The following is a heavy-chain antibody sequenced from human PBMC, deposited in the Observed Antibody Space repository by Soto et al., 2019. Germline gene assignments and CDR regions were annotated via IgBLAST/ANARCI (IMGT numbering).Heavy chain of an antibody. CDR1: GGSFSGYY. Sequence: QVQLQQWGAGLLKPSETLSLTCVVYGGSFSGYYWSCTRQPPGRGLEWIGEINHSGSTNYNPSLKSRVTISVDTSKNQFSLKLSSVTAADTAVYYCARGSLTDRKTEIDYWGQGTLVTVSS. CDR2: INHSGST. V-gene: IGHV4-34*01. J-gene: IGHJ4*02. D-gene: IGHD3-16*01. CDR3: ARGSLTDRKTEIDY.